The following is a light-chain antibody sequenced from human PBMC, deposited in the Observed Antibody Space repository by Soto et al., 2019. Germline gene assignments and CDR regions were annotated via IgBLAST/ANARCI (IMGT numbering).Light chain of an antibody. J-gene: IGLJ1*01. CDR3: ISYTSTTYV. Sequence: QSALTQPASVSGSPGQTITISCTGASSDLGNYKYVSWYQQYSGKAPKLIIFEVSYRPSGVSDRFSGSKSGNTASLTISGLQAEDEADYYCISYTSTTYVFGTGTKLTVL. V-gene: IGLV2-14*01. CDR2: EVS. CDR1: SSDLGNYKY.